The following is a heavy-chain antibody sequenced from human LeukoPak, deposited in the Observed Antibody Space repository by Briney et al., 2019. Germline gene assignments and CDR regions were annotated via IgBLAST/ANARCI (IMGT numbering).Heavy chain of an antibody. CDR2: ISAYNGNT. D-gene: IGHD3-10*01. CDR3: ARVVGSGSYYYYYYMDV. CDR1: GYTFTSYG. J-gene: IGHJ6*03. V-gene: IGHV1-18*01. Sequence: GASVKVSCKASGYTFTSYGISWVRQAPGQGLEWMGWISAYNGNTNYAQKLQGRVTMTTDTSTSTAYMEVRSLRSDDTAVYYCARVVGSGSYYYYYYMDVWGKGTTVTVSS.